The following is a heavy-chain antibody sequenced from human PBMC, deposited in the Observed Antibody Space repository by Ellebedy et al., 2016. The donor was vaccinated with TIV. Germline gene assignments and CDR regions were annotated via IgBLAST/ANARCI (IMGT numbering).Heavy chain of an antibody. V-gene: IGHV3-23*01. CDR1: GFTSSSYA. J-gene: IGHJ4*02. CDR2: ISNSGGST. CDR3: AKESGTSCYTPNDY. Sequence: GGSLRLXCAASGFTSSSYAMSWVRQAPGKGLEWVSAISNSGGSTYYADSVKGRFTISRDNSKNTLYLQMNSLRAEDTAIYYCAKESGTSCYTPNDYWGQGTLVTVSS. D-gene: IGHD2-2*02.